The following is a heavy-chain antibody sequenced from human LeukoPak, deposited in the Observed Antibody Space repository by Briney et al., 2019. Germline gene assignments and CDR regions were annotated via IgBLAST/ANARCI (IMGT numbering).Heavy chain of an antibody. CDR3: ARDGGDYGSGSYYAY. CDR1: GGSLSPYY. Sequence: PSETLSLTCTVSGGSLSPYYWSWIRQSPGKGLEWIGYISYSGSTNSHPSLKSRVTISVDMSKPQFYLELSSVTAADTAVYYCARDGGDYGSGSYYAYWGQGTLVTVSS. CDR2: ISYSGST. V-gene: IGHV4-59*01. D-gene: IGHD3-10*01. J-gene: IGHJ4*02.